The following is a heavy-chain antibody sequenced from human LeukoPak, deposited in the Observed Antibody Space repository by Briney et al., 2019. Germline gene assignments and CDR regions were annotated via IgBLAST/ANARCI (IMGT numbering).Heavy chain of an antibody. CDR1: GFTFSGYT. V-gene: IGHV3-21*05. D-gene: IGHD1-7*01. CDR2: ISPDSTQI. CDR3: AREDDWNYEDY. J-gene: IGHJ4*02. Sequence: GGSLRLSCAASGFTFSGYTMNWVRQAPGKGLEWVSYISPDSTQIYYADSVKGRFTISRDNAKNSLYLQMNSLRAEDTAIYYCAREDDWNYEDYWGQGTLVTVSS.